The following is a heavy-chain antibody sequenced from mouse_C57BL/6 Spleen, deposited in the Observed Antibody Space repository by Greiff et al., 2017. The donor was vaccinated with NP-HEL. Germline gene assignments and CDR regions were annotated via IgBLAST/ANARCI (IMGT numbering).Heavy chain of an antibody. Sequence: EVQLQQSGPVLVKPGASVKMSCKASGYTFTDYYMNWVQQSHGKSLEWIGVINPYNGGTSYNQKFKGKATLTVDESSSTAYMELNSLTSEDSAVYYCARSRVEDSSGPPDYWGQGTTLTVSS. V-gene: IGHV1-19*01. CDR3: ARSRVEDSSGPPDY. CDR1: GYTFTDYY. J-gene: IGHJ2*01. CDR2: INPYNGGT. D-gene: IGHD3-2*02.